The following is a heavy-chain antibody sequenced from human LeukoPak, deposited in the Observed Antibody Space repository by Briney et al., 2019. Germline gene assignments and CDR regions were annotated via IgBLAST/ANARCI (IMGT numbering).Heavy chain of an antibody. CDR3: ARAAVVSTAGAFDI. V-gene: IGHV4-4*07. CDR1: GGSISSYY. Sequence: SETLSLTCTVSGGSISSYYWSWIRQPAGKGLEWIGRIYTSGSTNYNPSLKSRVTMSVDTSKNQFSLKLSSVTAADTAVYYCARAAVVSTAGAFDIWGQGTMVTVSS. CDR2: IYTSGST. J-gene: IGHJ3*02. D-gene: IGHD2-8*02.